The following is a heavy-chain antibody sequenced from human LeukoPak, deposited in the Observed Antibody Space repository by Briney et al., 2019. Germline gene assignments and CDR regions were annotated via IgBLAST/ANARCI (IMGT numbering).Heavy chain of an antibody. D-gene: IGHD3-10*01. Sequence: SGPTLVKPTQTLTLTCTFSGFSLSTSAVGVGWIRQTPGKALEWLALIYWDDDKRYSPSLKRRLTITKDTSKNQVVLTVTNMDPVDTATYYCAHTKYGSGSYHMDYWGQGTLVTVSS. J-gene: IGHJ4*02. V-gene: IGHV2-5*02. CDR1: GFSLSTSAVG. CDR2: IYWDDDK. CDR3: AHTKYGSGSYHMDY.